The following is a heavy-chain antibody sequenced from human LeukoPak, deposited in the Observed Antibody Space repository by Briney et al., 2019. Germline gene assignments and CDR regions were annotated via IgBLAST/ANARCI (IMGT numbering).Heavy chain of an antibody. CDR1: GYSFVGYG. CDR2: ISAYNGNK. CDR3: ARDRWSSSSSEGALDI. V-gene: IGHV1-18*01. J-gene: IGHJ3*02. D-gene: IGHD6-6*01. Sequence: APVKVSCKASGYSFVGYGITWVRQAPGQGLDWMGWISAYNGNKVYAQELQGRVTMTTDTSTSTAYMELRSLRSDDTAVYYCARDRWSSSSSEGALDIWGQGTMVTVSS.